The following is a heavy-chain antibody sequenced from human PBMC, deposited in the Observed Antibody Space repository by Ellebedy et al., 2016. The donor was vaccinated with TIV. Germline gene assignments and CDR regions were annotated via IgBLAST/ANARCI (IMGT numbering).Heavy chain of an antibody. Sequence: GGSLRLSCAASGFTFSSFAMHWVRQAPGKGLEWLSVISGGGDSTYHADSVKGRFTITRDNSKNTLYLQMDRLRAEDTAVYYCAKGISSGFNYDRVGPEYWGQGTLVTVSS. CDR2: ISGGGDST. J-gene: IGHJ4*02. V-gene: IGHV3-23*01. CDR1: GFTFSSFA. CDR3: AKGISSGFNYDRVGPEY. D-gene: IGHD3-22*01.